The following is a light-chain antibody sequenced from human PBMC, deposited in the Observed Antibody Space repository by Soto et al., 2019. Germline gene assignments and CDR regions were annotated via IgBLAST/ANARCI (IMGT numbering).Light chain of an antibody. CDR3: SSYRSGDTLV. CDR1: RSDGGGYSY. CDR2: DVT. Sequence: QSALTQPASVSGSPGQSLAISCTGTRSDGGGYSYVSWYQQHPGKAPKLVIYDVTSRPSGVSDRFSGSKSGNTASLTISGLQAEDEADYYCSSYRSGDTLVFGGGTKLTVL. J-gene: IGLJ3*02. V-gene: IGLV2-14*03.